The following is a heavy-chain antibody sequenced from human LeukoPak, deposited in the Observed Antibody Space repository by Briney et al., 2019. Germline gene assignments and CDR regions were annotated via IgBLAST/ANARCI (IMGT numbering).Heavy chain of an antibody. J-gene: IGHJ4*02. CDR3: ATYSSGRRGYYFDS. CDR2: ISYDGSNK. CDR1: GFTFSSYA. D-gene: IGHD6-19*01. Sequence: GGSLRLSCAASGFTFSSYAMHWVRQAPGKGLEWVAVISYDGSNKCYADSVKGRFTISRDNSKNTLYLQMNSLRAEDTAVYYCATYSSGRRGYYFDSWGQGTLVTVSS. V-gene: IGHV3-30*04.